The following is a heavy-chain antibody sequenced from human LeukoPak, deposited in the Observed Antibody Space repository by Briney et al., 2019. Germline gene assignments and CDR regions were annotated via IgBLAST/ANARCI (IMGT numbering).Heavy chain of an antibody. J-gene: IGHJ4*02. CDR1: GFTFSSYA. CDR2: ISGSGGST. CDR3: AKDFVGAPTLDY. V-gene: IGHV3-23*01. D-gene: IGHD1-26*01. Sequence: PGGSLRLSCAASGFTFSSYAMSWVRQAPGKGLERVSAISGSGGSTYYADSVKGRFTISRDNSKNTLYLQMNSLRAEDTAVYYCAKDFVGAPTLDYWGQGTLVTVSS.